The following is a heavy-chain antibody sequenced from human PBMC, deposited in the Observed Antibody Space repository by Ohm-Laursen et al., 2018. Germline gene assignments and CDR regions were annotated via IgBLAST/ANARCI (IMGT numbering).Heavy chain of an antibody. Sequence: GTLSLTCAVYVGSFSVYYRSWVRQAPGKGLEWVSYISSSTSTIYYADSVKGRFTISRDNAKNSLYLQMNSLRAEDTAVYYCARVEAAAGTFDYWGQGTLVTVSS. D-gene: IGHD6-13*01. V-gene: IGHV3-11*04. CDR3: ARVEAAAGTFDY. CDR1: VGSFSVYY. J-gene: IGHJ4*02. CDR2: ISSSTSTI.